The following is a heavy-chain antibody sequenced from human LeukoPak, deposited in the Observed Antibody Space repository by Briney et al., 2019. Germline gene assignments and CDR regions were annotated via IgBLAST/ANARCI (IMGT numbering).Heavy chain of an antibody. V-gene: IGHV1-69*13. D-gene: IGHD6-6*01. CDR1: GGTFSSYA. Sequence: GASVKVSCKASGGTFSSYAISWVRQAPGQGLEWMGGIIPIFGTANYAQKFQGRVTITADESTSTAYMELSSLRSEDTAVYYCAREEAARSDGAFDIWGQGTMVTVSS. CDR3: AREEAARSDGAFDI. CDR2: IIPIFGTA. J-gene: IGHJ3*02.